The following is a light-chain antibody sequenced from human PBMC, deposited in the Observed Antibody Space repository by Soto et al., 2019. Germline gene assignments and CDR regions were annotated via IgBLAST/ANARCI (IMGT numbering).Light chain of an antibody. CDR3: ISYAVNSTYV. V-gene: IGLV2-14*01. CDR1: SSDVGGYNY. Sequence: QSVLTQPASVSGTLGQSITTSCTGTSSDVGGYNYVSWYQQHPDKAPKLIISEVSDRPSGVSHRFSGSKTGNTASLTISGLLAEDEADYYCISYAVNSTYVFGVSINVTVL. CDR2: EVS. J-gene: IGLJ6*01.